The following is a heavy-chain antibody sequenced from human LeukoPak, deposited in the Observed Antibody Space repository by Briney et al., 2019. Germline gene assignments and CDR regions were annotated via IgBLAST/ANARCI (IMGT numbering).Heavy chain of an antibody. V-gene: IGHV1-8*01. CDR3: ARLVLRFLEWLWGDDAFDI. Sequence: ASVKVSCKASGYTFASYDINWVRQATGQGLEWMGWMNPNSGNTGYAQKFQGRVTMTRNTSISTAYMELSSLRSEDMAVYYCARLVLRFLEWLWGDDAFDIWGQGAMVTVSS. CDR1: GYTFASYD. D-gene: IGHD3-3*01. J-gene: IGHJ3*02. CDR2: MNPNSGNT.